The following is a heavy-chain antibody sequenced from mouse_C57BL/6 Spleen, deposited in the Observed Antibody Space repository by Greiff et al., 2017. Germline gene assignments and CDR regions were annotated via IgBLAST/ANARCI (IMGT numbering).Heavy chain of an antibody. Sequence: VQLQQSGAELVRPGASVKLSCTASGFNIKDYYMHWVKQRPEQGLEWIGRIDPEAGDTEYAPKFQGKATLTADTSSNTAYLQLSSLTSEDTAVYYCTKYGPFAYWGQGTLVTVSA. CDR3: TKYGPFAY. CDR1: GFNIKDYY. CDR2: IDPEAGDT. J-gene: IGHJ3*01. V-gene: IGHV14-1*01. D-gene: IGHD1-1*02.